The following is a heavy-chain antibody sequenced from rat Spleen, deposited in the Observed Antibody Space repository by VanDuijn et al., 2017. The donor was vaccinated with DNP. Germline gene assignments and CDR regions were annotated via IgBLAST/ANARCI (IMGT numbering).Heavy chain of an antibody. J-gene: IGHJ2*01. V-gene: IGHV5-22*01. CDR1: GFTFSDYY. CDR2: ISYAGGST. D-gene: IGHD1-4*01. CDR3: ARQPPGPYFDY. Sequence: EVQLVESGGGLVQPGRSLKLSCVASGFTFSDYYMAWVRQAPTKGLEVVAYISYAGGSTYYGDSVKGRFTISRDNAKSTLYLQMNSLRSEDMATYFCARQPPGPYFDYWGQGVMVTVSS.